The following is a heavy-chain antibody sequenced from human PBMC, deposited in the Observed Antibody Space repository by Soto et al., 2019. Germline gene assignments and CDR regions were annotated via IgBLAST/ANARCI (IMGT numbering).Heavy chain of an antibody. D-gene: IGHD2-2*01. V-gene: IGHV4-31*03. CDR1: GGSISVGVYY. Sequence: QVQLQESGPGLVKPSQTLSLTCTVSGGSISVGVYYWNWIRQLPGKGPEWIGYTYHTGSTYYNPSLESRVTISVDPSKNQFSLRLSSVTAADTAVYYCVRIGNPDASLYFDYWGQGTLVTVSS. CDR2: TYHTGST. J-gene: IGHJ4*02. CDR3: VRIGNPDASLYFDY.